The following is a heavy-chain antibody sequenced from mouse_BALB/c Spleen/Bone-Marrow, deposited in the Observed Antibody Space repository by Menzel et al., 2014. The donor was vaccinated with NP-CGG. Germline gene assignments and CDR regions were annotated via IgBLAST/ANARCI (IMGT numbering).Heavy chain of an antibody. J-gene: IGHJ2*01. D-gene: IGHD2-4*01. Sequence: VQLQQSGAELARPGASVKLSCKASGYTFTSYWMQWVKQRPGRGLEWIGAIYPGDGDTRYTQKFKGKATLTADKSSSTAYMQLSSLASEDSAVYYCASYYDYDGRGYWGQGTTLTASS. CDR2: IYPGDGDT. CDR3: ASYYDYDGRGY. V-gene: IGHV1-87*01. CDR1: GYTFTSYW.